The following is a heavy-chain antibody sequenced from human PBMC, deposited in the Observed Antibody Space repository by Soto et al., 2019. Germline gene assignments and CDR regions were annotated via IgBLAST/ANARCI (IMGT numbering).Heavy chain of an antibody. Sequence: SETLSLTCAVSGYSISSGYYWGWIRQPPGKGLEWVGNIHHSGSTYYNPSLKSRVTISIDASKNQFSLKLISVTAADTAVYYCARAGDTMVRGVIIMNYYGMDVWGQGTTVTVSS. CDR2: IHHSGST. J-gene: IGHJ6*02. CDR3: ARAGDTMVRGVIIMNYYGMDV. CDR1: GYSISSGYY. D-gene: IGHD3-10*01. V-gene: IGHV4-38-2*01.